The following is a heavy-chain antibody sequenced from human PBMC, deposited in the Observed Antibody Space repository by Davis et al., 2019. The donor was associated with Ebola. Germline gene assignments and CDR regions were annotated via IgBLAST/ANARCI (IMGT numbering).Heavy chain of an antibody. V-gene: IGHV3-74*01. Sequence: GESLKISCAASGFTFNNYWMHWVRQAPGKGLVWVSRINRDGSTTTYADSVKGRFTISRDNAKSSLYLQMNSLRDEDTGVYFCARDNYISAFYYCYFMDVWGQGTTVTVSS. CDR1: GFTFNNYW. CDR3: ARDNYISAFYYCYFMDV. J-gene: IGHJ6*02. CDR2: INRDGSTT. D-gene: IGHD1-7*01.